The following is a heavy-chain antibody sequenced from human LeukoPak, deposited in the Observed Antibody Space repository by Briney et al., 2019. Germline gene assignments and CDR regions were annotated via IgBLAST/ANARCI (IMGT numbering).Heavy chain of an antibody. D-gene: IGHD5-18*01. CDR1: GYTFTSYY. J-gene: IGHJ4*02. V-gene: IGHV1-46*01. Sequence: ASVKVSCKASGYTFTSYYMHWVRQAPGQGLEWMGIINPSGGSTSYAQKFQGRVTMTRDMSTSTVYMELSSLRSEDTAVYYCASLFYNSYGSDYWGQGTLVTVSS. CDR2: INPSGGST. CDR3: ASLFYNSYGSDY.